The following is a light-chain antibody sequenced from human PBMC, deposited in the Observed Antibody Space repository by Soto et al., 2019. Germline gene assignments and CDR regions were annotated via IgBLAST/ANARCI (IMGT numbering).Light chain of an antibody. V-gene: IGKV1-33*01. CDR3: HPYDNPLRLT. J-gene: IGKJ3*01. Sequence: DIQMTQSPPSLSASVGDRVTITCQASQDIRNRLNWYRQKLGKAPEVLIYDTSNLATGVPSRFTGSGSDIDFTLSLSSLQPEAIATYYCHPYDNPLRLTIGPGTKVHIQ. CDR2: DTS. CDR1: QDIRNR.